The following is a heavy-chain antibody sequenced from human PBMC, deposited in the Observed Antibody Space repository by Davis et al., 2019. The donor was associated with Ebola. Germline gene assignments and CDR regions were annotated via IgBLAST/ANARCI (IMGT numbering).Heavy chain of an antibody. Sequence: PGGSLRLSCAASGFTFSTDWIHWVRQAPGKGLEWVSTISGSGGSGSGGRTYYADSVKGRFTISRDNSKNTLYLQMNSLRAEDTAVYYCAKVGEYYDFWSGYSPFDYWGQGTLVTVSS. CDR2: ISGSGGSGSGGRT. D-gene: IGHD3-3*01. CDR1: GFTFSTDW. V-gene: IGHV3-23*01. CDR3: AKVGEYYDFWSGYSPFDY. J-gene: IGHJ4*02.